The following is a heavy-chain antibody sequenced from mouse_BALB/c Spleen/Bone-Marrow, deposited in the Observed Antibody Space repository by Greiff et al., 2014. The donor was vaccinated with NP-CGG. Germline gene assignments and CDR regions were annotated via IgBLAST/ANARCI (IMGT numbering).Heavy chain of an antibody. CDR3: ARDINYGNYWYSDG. CDR2: IRNKXXXXXX. D-gene: IGHD2-1*01. J-gene: IGHJ1*01. V-gene: IGHV7-3*02. CDR1: GFTFTDYY. Sequence: EVHLVESGGGLVQPGGSLRLSCATSGFTFTDYYMSWVRQPPGKALEWLGFIRNKXXXXXXXXXXXXXXRXTXXXXXSXXILYLQMNTLRAEVSATYYCARDINYGNYWYSDGWGAGTTVTVSS.